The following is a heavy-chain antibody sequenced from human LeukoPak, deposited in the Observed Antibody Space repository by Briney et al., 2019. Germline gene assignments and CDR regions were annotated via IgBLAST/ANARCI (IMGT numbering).Heavy chain of an antibody. J-gene: IGHJ4*02. CDR3: ARSGPYYDFWSGYYKYRGPIDY. D-gene: IGHD3-3*01. CDR1: GYTFTGYY. V-gene: IGHV1-2*02. Sequence: ASVKVSCEASGYTFTGYYMHWVRQAPGQGLEWMGWINPNSGGTNYAQKFQGRVTMTRDTSISTAYMELSRLRSDDTAVYYCARSGPYYDFWSGYYKYRGPIDYWGQGTLVTVSS. CDR2: INPNSGGT.